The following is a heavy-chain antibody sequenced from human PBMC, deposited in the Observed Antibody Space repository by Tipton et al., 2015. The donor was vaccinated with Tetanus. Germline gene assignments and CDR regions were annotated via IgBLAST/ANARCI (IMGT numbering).Heavy chain of an antibody. V-gene: IGHV4-4*09. CDR2: IYQNGDA. Sequence: TLSLTCTVSGGSISSFYWYWIRQPPGKGLEWIAYIYQNGDANYNPSLQSRVTISVDTSKNHFSLRLSSVTAAETAVYYCAEGRRFCSSNSCHEYYFDSWGRGALVTVSS. CDR1: GGSISSFY. CDR3: AEGRRFCSSNSCHEYYFDS. D-gene: IGHD2-2*01. J-gene: IGHJ4*02.